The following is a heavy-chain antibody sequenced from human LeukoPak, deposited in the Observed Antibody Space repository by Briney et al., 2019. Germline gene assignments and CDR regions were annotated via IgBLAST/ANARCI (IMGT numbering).Heavy chain of an antibody. J-gene: IGHJ6*02. CDR1: GFTFSSYA. CDR2: ISYDGSNK. D-gene: IGHD6-19*01. V-gene: IGHV3-30-3*01. Sequence: GGSLRLSCAASGFTFSSYAMHWVRQAPGKGLEWVAVISYDGSNKYYADSVKGRFTISRDNSKNTLYMQMNSLRAEDTAVYYCARAADSSGWLRPPNYYYYGMDVWGQGTMVTVSS. CDR3: ARAADSSGWLRPPNYYYYGMDV.